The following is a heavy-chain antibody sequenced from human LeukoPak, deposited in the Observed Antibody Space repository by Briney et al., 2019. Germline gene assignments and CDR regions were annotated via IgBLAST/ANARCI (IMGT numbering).Heavy chain of an antibody. CDR2: IYSGGRT. J-gene: IGHJ4*02. Sequence: GGSLRLSCAASGFTVSSNYMSWVRQAPGKGLEWVSVIYSGGRTYYADSVKGRFTISRDNSKNTLYLQMNSLRDEDAAVYYWARDGFSSSWGLAYWGQGTLVTVSS. V-gene: IGHV3-53*01. CDR1: GFTVSSNY. D-gene: IGHD6-13*01. CDR3: ARDGFSSSWGLAY.